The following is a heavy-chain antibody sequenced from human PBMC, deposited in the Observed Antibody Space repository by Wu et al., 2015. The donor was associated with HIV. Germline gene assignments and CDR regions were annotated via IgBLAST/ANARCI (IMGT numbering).Heavy chain of an antibody. J-gene: IGHJ3*02. CDR3: ARAAGERTRLGIGYGDAFDI. CDR1: GYTFTGYY. CDR2: INPNSGGT. Sequence: QVQLVLSGAEVKKPGASVKVSCKASGYTFTGYYMHWVRQAPGQGLEWMGWINPNSGGTNYAQKFQGRVTMTRDTSISTAYMELSRLRSDDTAVYYCARAAGERTRLGIGYGDAFDIWGQGTMVTVSS. V-gene: IGHV1-2*02. D-gene: IGHD5-18*01.